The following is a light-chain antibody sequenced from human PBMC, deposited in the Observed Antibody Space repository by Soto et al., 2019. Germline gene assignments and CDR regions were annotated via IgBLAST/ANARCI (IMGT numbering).Light chain of an antibody. Sequence: QSALTQPPSASGTPGQRVTISCSGSSSNIGSNYVYWYQQLPGTAPKLLIYRNNQRPSGVPDRFSGSKSGTSASLAISWLRSEDEADYYCAAWDDSLSGLYVFGTG. J-gene: IGLJ1*01. CDR3: AAWDDSLSGLYV. V-gene: IGLV1-47*01. CDR1: SSNIGSNY. CDR2: RNN.